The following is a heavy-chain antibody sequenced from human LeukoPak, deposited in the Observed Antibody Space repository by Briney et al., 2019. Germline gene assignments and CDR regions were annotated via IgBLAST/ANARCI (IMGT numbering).Heavy chain of an antibody. Sequence: GGSLRLSCAASGFSFSKYDLNWVRRAPGKGLEWISAIDNSRFHIYYADSVKGRFTISRDNSKNTLYLQMNSLKAEDTAVYYCAKESGYSSGWDYFDSWGQGTLVTVSS. V-gene: IGHV3-23*05. CDR3: AKESGYSSGWDYFDS. D-gene: IGHD3-10*01. CDR1: GFSFSKYD. CDR2: IDNSRFHI. J-gene: IGHJ4*02.